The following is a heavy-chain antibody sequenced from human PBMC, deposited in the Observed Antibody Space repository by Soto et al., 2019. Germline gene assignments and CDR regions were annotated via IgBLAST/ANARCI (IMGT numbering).Heavy chain of an antibody. CDR1: GFTFSSYA. D-gene: IGHD3-10*01. Sequence: GGSLRLSCAASGFTFSSYAMSWVRQAPGKGLEWVAAIRCSGGSTYYADSVKGRFTISRDNSKNTLYLQMNSLRAEDTAVYYCARVDGITMVRGVMDVWGQGTTVTVSS. CDR3: ARVDGITMVRGVMDV. J-gene: IGHJ6*02. CDR2: IRCSGGST. V-gene: IGHV3-23*01.